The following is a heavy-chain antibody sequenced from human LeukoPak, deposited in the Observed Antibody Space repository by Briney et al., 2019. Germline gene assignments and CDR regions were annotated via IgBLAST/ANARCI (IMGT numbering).Heavy chain of an antibody. J-gene: IGHJ4*02. CDR3: ARDRPCSGGSCLDY. D-gene: IGHD2-15*01. CDR1: GGSISSYY. CDR2: IYYSGST. Sequence: SETLSLTCTVSGGSISSYYWSWIRQPPGKGLEWIGYIYYSGSTYYNPSLKSRVTISVDTSKNQFSLKLSSVTAADTAVYYCARDRPCSGGSCLDYWGQGTLVTVSS. V-gene: IGHV4-59*06.